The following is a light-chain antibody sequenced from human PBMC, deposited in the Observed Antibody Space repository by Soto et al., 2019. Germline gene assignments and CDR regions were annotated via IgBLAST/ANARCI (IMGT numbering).Light chain of an antibody. CDR2: LAS. CDR1: QSLLHSDGHSY. Sequence: EIVVTQSPLSLPVTPGEPASISCRSSQSLLHSDGHSYLDWYLQKPGQSPQLLLYLASNRASGVLDRFSGSGSGTDFTLKISRVEAEDLGVYFCMQALHSPPAFGGGTKVEIK. CDR3: MQALHSPPA. V-gene: IGKV2-28*01. J-gene: IGKJ4*01.